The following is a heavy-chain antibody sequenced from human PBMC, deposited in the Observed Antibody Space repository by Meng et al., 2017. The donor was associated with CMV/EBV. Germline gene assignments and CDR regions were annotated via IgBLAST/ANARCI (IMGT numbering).Heavy chain of an antibody. CDR3: ARGDSFWSGYY. Sequence: SVKVSCKASGGTFSSYTISWVRQAPGQGLEWMGRIIPILGIANYAQKFQGRVTITADKSTSTAYMELSSLRSEDTAVYYCARGDSFWSGYYWAQGTLVTVSS. CDR1: GGTFSSYT. D-gene: IGHD3-3*01. V-gene: IGHV1-69*02. J-gene: IGHJ4*02. CDR2: IIPILGIA.